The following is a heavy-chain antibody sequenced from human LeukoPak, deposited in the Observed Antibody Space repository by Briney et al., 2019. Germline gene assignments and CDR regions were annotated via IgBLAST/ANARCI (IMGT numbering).Heavy chain of an antibody. CDR1: GYSFTTYG. CDR2: ISAYNGNT. CDR3: ARGLYSTIPGDY. J-gene: IGHJ4*02. D-gene: IGHD1-26*01. Sequence: ASVKVSCKASGYSFTTYGISWVRQAPGQGLEWMGWISAYNGNTDYAQKLQGRVTMTTDTSTSTAYMEPRSLRSDDTAVYYCARGLYSTIPGDYWGQGTLVTVSS. V-gene: IGHV1-18*04.